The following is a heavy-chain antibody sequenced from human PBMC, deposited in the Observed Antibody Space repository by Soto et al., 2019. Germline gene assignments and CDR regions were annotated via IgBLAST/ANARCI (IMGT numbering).Heavy chain of an antibody. CDR2: IKSKTDGGTT. Sequence: GGSLRLSCAASGFTFSNAWMSWVRQAPGKGLEWVGRIKSKTDGGTTDYAAPVKGRFTISRDDSKNTLYLQMNSLKTEDTAVYYCTTDLYYYDSSGYYYFDYWGQGTLVTVSS. CDR1: GFTFSNAW. J-gene: IGHJ4*02. CDR3: TTDLYYYDSSGYYYFDY. V-gene: IGHV3-15*01. D-gene: IGHD3-22*01.